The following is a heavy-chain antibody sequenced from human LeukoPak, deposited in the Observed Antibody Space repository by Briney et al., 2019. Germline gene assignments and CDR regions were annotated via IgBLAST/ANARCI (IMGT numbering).Heavy chain of an antibody. CDR2: INPSGGST. CDR1: GYTFTSYH. Sequence: ASVKVSCKASGYTFTSYHMHWVRQAPGQGLEWMGIINPSGGSTSYAQKFQGRVTMTRDTSTSTVYMELSSLRSEDTAVYYCARERRGYSYEYYFDYWGQGTLVTVSS. CDR3: ARERRGYSYEYYFDY. D-gene: IGHD5-18*01. V-gene: IGHV1-46*01. J-gene: IGHJ4*02.